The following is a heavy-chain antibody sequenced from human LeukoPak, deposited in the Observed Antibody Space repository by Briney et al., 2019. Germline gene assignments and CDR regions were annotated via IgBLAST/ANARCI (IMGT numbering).Heavy chain of an antibody. CDR1: GFTVSSNY. CDR3: ARDLGHGTTYY. D-gene: IGHD1-1*01. Sequence: GGSLRLSCAASGFTVSSNYMSWVRQAPGEGLEWVSVIYSGGSTYYADSVKGRFTISRDNSKNTLYLQMNSLRAEDTAVYYCARDLGHGTTYYWGQGTLVTVSS. CDR2: IYSGGST. J-gene: IGHJ4*02. V-gene: IGHV3-66*02.